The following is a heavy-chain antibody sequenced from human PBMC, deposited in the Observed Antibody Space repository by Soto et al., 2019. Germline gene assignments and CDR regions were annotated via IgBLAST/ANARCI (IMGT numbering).Heavy chain of an antibody. CDR3: ARATLNWFDP. D-gene: IGHD3-16*01. CDR1: GNTFTGYY. J-gene: IGHJ5*02. CDR2: INPNSGGT. Sequence: GASVKVSWKASGNTFTGYYMHWGRQAPGQGLEWMGWINPNSGGTNYAQKFQGWVTMTRDTSISTAYMELSRLRSDDTAVYYCARATLNWFDPWGQGTLVTVSS. V-gene: IGHV1-2*04.